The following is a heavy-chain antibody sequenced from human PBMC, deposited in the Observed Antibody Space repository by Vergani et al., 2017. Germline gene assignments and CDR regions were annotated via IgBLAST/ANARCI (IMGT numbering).Heavy chain of an antibody. Sequence: QVQLVQSGAEVKEPGGSVQVSCKASGYTLNTYDINWVRQAAGQGLEWMGWMDPNSGNTGYAQKFQGRVTMTSITSIGTAYMELSGLTSDDPAVYYCARAPFRITAAEDYAFDVWGQGTLVTVSS. J-gene: IGHJ3*01. CDR1: GYTLNTYD. CDR3: ARAPFRITAAEDYAFDV. V-gene: IGHV1-8*02. CDR2: MDPNSGNT. D-gene: IGHD6-13*01.